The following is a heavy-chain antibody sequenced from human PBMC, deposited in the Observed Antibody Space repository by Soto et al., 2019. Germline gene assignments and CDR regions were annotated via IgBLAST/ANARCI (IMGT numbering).Heavy chain of an antibody. CDR1: GGSISSYY. D-gene: IGHD1-26*01. V-gene: IGHV4-59*12. Sequence: SETLSLTCTVSGGSISSYYWSWIRQPPGKGLEWIGYIYYSGSTNYNPSLKSRVTISVDTSKNQFSLKLSSVTAADTAVYYCARGRRSPSYGMDVWGQGTTVTVSS. CDR3: ARGRRSPSYGMDV. J-gene: IGHJ6*02. CDR2: IYYSGST.